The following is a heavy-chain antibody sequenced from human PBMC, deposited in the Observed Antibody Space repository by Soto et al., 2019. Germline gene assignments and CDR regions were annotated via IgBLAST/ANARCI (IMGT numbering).Heavy chain of an antibody. CDR1: GFSLDTRTAG. J-gene: IGHJ3*02. CDR3: AHIMITYGGVIGLDAFDI. CDR2: IYWDNDK. Sequence: QITLKESGPTLVEPTQILTLTCTFSGFSLDTRTAGVGWIRQPPGKALEWVAIIYWDNDKRYSPSLRSRLAIDKDTSKNQVVLTMTALDPVDTGTYYCAHIMITYGGVIGLDAFDIWGQGTMVTVSS. D-gene: IGHD3-16*02. V-gene: IGHV2-5*02.